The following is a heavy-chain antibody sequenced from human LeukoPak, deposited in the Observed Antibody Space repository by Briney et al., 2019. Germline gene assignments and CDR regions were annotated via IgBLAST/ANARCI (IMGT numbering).Heavy chain of an antibody. CDR3: AKKYGQIPSFDY. D-gene: IGHD2-2*01. V-gene: IGHV3-23*01. Sequence: GGSLRLSCAASGFTFSRNAMSWVRQAPGKGPEWVSRITGSGGSTDSADSVKGRFTISRDNSKNTLYLQMNSLRVEDTAVYYCAKKYGQIPSFDYWGQGTLVTVSS. CDR1: GFTFSRNA. J-gene: IGHJ4*02. CDR2: ITGSGGST.